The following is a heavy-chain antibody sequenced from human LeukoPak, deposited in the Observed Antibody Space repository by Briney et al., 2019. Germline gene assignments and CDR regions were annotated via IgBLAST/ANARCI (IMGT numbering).Heavy chain of an antibody. V-gene: IGHV4-39*07. D-gene: IGHD3-9*01. CDR1: GGSISSSSYY. CDR3: ARTPYYDILTGHYYYYMDV. J-gene: IGHJ6*03. Sequence: PSETLSLTCTVSGGSISSSSYYWGWIRQPPGKGLEWIGSIYYSGSTYYNPSLKSRVTMSVDTSKNQFSLKLSSVTAADTAVYYRARTPYYDILTGHYYYYMDVWGKGITVTVSS. CDR2: IYYSGST.